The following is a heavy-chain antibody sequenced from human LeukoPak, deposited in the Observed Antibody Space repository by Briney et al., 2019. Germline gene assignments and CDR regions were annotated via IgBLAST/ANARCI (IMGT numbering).Heavy chain of an antibody. CDR1: GGSFSGYY. CDR3: ARLPGIAESGKAVDY. J-gene: IGHJ4*02. D-gene: IGHD6-19*01. V-gene: IGHV4-34*01. Sequence: PSETLSLTCAVYGGSFSGYYWSWIRQPPGKGLEWIGEINHSGSTNYNPSLKSRVTISVDTSKNQFSLNLSSVTAADTAVYYCARLPGIAESGKAVDYWDQGTLVTVSS. CDR2: INHSGST.